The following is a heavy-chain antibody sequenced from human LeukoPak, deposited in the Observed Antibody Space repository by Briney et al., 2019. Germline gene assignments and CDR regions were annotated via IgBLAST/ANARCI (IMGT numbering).Heavy chain of an antibody. V-gene: IGHV1-69*05. J-gene: IGHJ5*02. CDR1: GGTFSSYA. D-gene: IGHD4-17*01. Sequence: GASVKVSCKASGGTFSSYAISWVRQAPGRGLEWMGGIIPIFGTANYAQKFQGRVTITTDESTSTAYMELSSLRSEDTAVYYCARGNLAVTTQYLDPWGQGTLVTVSS. CDR3: ARGNLAVTTQYLDP. CDR2: IIPIFGTA.